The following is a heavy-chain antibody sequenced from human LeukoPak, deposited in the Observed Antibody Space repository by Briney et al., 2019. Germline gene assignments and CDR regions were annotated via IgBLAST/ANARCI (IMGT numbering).Heavy chain of an antibody. J-gene: IGHJ4*02. D-gene: IGHD1-1*01. Sequence: GGSLGLSCAASGLTFSSYGMNWVRQAPGKGLEWVAFIRYDGSNKYYADSVKGRFTISRDNSKNTLYLQMNSLRAEDTAVYYCAKDHRGYLDYWGQGTLVTVSS. V-gene: IGHV3-30*02. CDR2: IRYDGSNK. CDR1: GLTFSSYG. CDR3: AKDHRGYLDY.